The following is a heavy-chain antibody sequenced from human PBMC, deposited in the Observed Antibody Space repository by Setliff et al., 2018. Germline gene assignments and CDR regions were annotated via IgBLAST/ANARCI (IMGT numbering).Heavy chain of an antibody. V-gene: IGHV1-18*01. Sequence: RASVKVSCKTSGYTFSDYGIAWVRQAPGQGLEWMGWISAHTGNTFYSPKFHGRLTLTTDTSTRTAYMQLRSLDSDDTAVYYCSRLVRFCIRTSCQRLSGGDFWGQGTLVTVS. J-gene: IGHJ4*02. CDR1: GYTFSDYG. CDR2: ISAHTGNT. D-gene: IGHD2-2*01. CDR3: SRLVRFCIRTSCQRLSGGDF.